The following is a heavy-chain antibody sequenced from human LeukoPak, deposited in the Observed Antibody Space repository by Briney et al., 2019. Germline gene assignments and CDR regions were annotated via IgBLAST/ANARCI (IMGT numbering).Heavy chain of an antibody. CDR1: GFTFSSYW. CDR3: ARGEVGYCSSASCSWGLYYYYYMDV. J-gene: IGHJ6*03. CDR2: IKQDGSEK. D-gene: IGHD2-2*01. V-gene: IGHV3-7*01. Sequence: SGRSLRLSCAASGFTFSSYWMSWVRQAPGKGLEWVANIKQDGSEKYYVDSMKGRFTISRDNAKNSLYLQMNSLRAEDTAVYYCARGEVGYCSSASCSWGLYYYYYMDVWGKGTTVTVSS.